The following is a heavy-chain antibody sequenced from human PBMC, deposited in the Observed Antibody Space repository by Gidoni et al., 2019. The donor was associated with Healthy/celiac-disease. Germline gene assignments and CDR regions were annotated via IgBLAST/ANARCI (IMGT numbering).Heavy chain of an antibody. CDR3: ARSPPKYCSSTSCYTFSRPTYFDY. CDR1: GGSFSGYH. Sequence: QVQLQPRGAGPLKPSETLSLTCAVYGGSFSGYHCGWLRQPPGNGLERIREINHSGSTNYNPSLKSRVTISVDTSKNQFSLKLSSVTAADTTVYYCARSPPKYCSSTSCYTFSRPTYFDYWGQGTLVTVSS. D-gene: IGHD2-2*02. J-gene: IGHJ4*02. CDR2: INHSGST. V-gene: IGHV4-34*01.